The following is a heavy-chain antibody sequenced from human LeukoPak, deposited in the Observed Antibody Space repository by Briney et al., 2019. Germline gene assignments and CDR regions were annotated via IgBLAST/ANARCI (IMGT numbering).Heavy chain of an antibody. Sequence: PGGSLRLSCAASGFTFSSYAMHWVRQAPGKGLEWVAVISYDGSNKYYADSVKGRFTISRDNSKNTLYLQMNSLRAEDTAVYYCARKWELLDYYYGKDVWGQGTTVTVSS. D-gene: IGHD1-26*01. CDR2: ISYDGSNK. CDR3: ARKWELLDYYYGKDV. V-gene: IGHV3-30-3*01. J-gene: IGHJ6*02. CDR1: GFTFSSYA.